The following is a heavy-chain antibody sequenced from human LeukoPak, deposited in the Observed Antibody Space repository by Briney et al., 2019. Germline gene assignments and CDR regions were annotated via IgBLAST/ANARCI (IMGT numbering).Heavy chain of an antibody. J-gene: IGHJ4*02. Sequence: PGGSLRLSCAASGFTFSSYAMSWVRQAPGKGLEWIGYIYYSGSTNYNPSLKSRVTISVDTSKNQFSLKLSSVTAADTAVYYCARVGAAAGTVSLDYWGQGTLVTVSS. D-gene: IGHD6-13*01. CDR2: IYYSGST. CDR1: GFTFSSYA. V-gene: IGHV4-59*08. CDR3: ARVGAAAGTVSLDY.